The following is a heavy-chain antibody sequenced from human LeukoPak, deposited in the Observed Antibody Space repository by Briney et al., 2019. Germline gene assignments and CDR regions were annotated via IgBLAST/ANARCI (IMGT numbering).Heavy chain of an antibody. CDR1: GGSISSYY. CDR2: IYTSGST. J-gene: IGHJ5*02. CDR3: VRAGIVGATGWFDT. V-gene: IGHV4-4*07. D-gene: IGHD1-26*01. Sequence: SETLSLTCPVSGGSISSYYWSWIRQPAGKGLEGIGRIYTSGSTNYNPSLKSRVTISVHTSKNQFSLMLSSVTAADTAVYYCVRAGIVGATGWFDTWGQGTLVTVSS.